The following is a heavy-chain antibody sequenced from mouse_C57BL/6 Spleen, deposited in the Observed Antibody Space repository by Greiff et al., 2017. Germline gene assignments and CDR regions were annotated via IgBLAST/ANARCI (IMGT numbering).Heavy chain of an antibody. V-gene: IGHV1-80*01. D-gene: IGHD2-4*01. CDR3: ASYDYEGIFDY. CDR1: GYAFSSYW. CDR2: IYPGDGDT. J-gene: IGHJ2*01. Sequence: VQVVESGAELVKPGASVKISCKASGYAFSSYWMNWVKQRPGKGLEWIGQIYPGDGDTNYNGKFKGKATLTADKSSSTAYMQLSSLTSEDSAVYFCASYDYEGIFDYWGQGTTLTVSS.